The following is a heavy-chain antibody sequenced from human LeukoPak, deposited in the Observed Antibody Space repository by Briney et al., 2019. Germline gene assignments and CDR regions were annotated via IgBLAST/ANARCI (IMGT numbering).Heavy chain of an antibody. CDR2: ITTYDGNT. D-gene: IGHD3-22*01. J-gene: IGHJ4*02. CDR3: ARSLITTGYFDD. Sequence: ASVKVSCKASGYTFTSYAMNWVRQAPGQGLEWMGWITTYDGNTHFAQNLQGRFTMTTDTSASTVYMELRSLRSDDTAVYFCARSLITTGYFDDWGQGTLVTVSS. CDR1: GYTFTSYA. V-gene: IGHV1-18*01.